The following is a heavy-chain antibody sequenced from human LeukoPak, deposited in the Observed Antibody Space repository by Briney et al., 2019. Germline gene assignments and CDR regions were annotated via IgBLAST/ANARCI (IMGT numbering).Heavy chain of an antibody. CDR1: GYTFTSYY. CDR3: ATCTDPPYYYGSGSCIYFDY. J-gene: IGHJ4*02. CDR2: INPSGGST. D-gene: IGHD3-10*01. V-gene: IGHV1-46*01. Sequence: ASVKVSCKASGYTFTSYYMHWVRQAPGQGLEWMGIINPSGGSTSYAQKFQGRVTMTEDTSTDTAYMELSSLRSEDTAVYYCATCTDPPYYYGSGSCIYFDYWGQGTLVTVSS.